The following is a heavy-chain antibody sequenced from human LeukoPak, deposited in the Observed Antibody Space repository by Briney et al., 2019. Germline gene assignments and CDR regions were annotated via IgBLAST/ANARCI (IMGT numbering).Heavy chain of an antibody. CDR2: ISSSGDYI. CDR1: GFTFSSYS. CDR3: ARASEEWLQNPLDY. D-gene: IGHD6-19*01. J-gene: IGHJ4*02. Sequence: PGGSLRLSCAASGFTFSSYSMNWVRQAPGKGLEWVSSISSSGDYIYYSDSLRGRFTISRDNAKNSLYLQMNRLRAEDTAVYYCARASEEWLQNPLDYWGQGTLVTVSS. V-gene: IGHV3-21*01.